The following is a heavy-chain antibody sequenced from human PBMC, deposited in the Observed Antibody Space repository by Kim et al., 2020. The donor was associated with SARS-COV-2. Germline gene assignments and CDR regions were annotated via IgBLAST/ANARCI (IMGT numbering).Heavy chain of an antibody. V-gene: IGHV1-2*04. J-gene: IGHJ6*02. CDR3: ARAPIDDYGGNSTTSLVVYYGMDV. CDR2: INPNSGGT. CDR1: GYTFTGYY. Sequence: ASVKVSCKASGYTFTGYYMHWVRQAPGQGLEWMGWINPNSGGTNYAQKFQGWVTMTRDTSISTAYMELSRLRSDDTAVYYCARAPIDDYGGNSTTSLVVYYGMDVWGQGTTVTVSS. D-gene: IGHD4-17*01.